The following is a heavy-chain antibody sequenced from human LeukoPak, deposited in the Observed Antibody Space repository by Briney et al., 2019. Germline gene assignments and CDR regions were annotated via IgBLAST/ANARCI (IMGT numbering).Heavy chain of an antibody. CDR2: INPNTGGT. Sequence: ASVKVSCKASGYTFIGFYIHWVRQAPGQGLERMGWINPNTGGTNYAQKFQGRVTMTRDMSISTAYMELSSLRSDDTAVYYCARVLGTRYYYYYMDVWGKGTTVTVSS. CDR3: ARVLGTRYYYYYMDV. D-gene: IGHD7-27*01. V-gene: IGHV1-2*02. CDR1: GYTFIGFY. J-gene: IGHJ6*03.